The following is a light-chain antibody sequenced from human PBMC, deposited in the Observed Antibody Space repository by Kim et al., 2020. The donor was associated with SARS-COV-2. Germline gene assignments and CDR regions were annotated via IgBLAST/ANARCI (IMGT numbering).Light chain of an antibody. CDR1: SLRTYS. J-gene: IGLJ2*01. V-gene: IGLV3-19*01. CDR2: GKN. CDR3: NSRGSNDNVL. Sequence: VALGQTVRFTCQGDSLRTYSATWYQQKPGQAPIVVIYGKNNRPSGIPDRFSGSSSGDTASLTITGTQAGDEADYYCNSRGSNDNVLFGGGTQLTVL.